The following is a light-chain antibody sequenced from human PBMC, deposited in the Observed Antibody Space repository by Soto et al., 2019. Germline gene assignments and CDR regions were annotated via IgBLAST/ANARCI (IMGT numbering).Light chain of an antibody. J-gene: IGKJ1*01. CDR3: QQFDGSPCT. Sequence: EIVLTQSPVTLSLSPGERATLSCRASQSVSSNKLAWYQQKPGQAPRLLIYGASGRATGIPDRFSGSGSGTDFTLTISRLQPEDFAVYYCQQFDGSPCTFGQGTKVEIK. CDR1: QSVSSNK. CDR2: GAS. V-gene: IGKV3-20*01.